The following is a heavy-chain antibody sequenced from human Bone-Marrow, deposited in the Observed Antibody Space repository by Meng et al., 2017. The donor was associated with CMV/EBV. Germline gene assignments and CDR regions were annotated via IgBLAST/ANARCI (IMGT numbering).Heavy chain of an antibody. CDR2: ISGSGGST. J-gene: IGHJ3*02. V-gene: IGHV3-23*01. Sequence: GESLKISCVASGFTFSSYAMSWLRQAPGKGLEWVSAISGSGGSTYYADSVKGRFTISRDNSKNTLYLQMNSLRAEDTAVYYCARESAHLRAFDIWGQGTMVTVSS. CDR1: GFTFSSYA. D-gene: IGHD3-3*01. CDR3: ARESAHLRAFDI.